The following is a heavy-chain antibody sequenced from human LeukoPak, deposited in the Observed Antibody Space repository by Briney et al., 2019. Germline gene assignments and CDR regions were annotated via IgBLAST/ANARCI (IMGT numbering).Heavy chain of an antibody. D-gene: IGHD3-10*01. CDR3: ARDRYYGSGSYFDY. CDR1: GGSISSYY. CDR2: IYYSGST. J-gene: IGHJ4*02. Sequence: KPSETLSLTCPVSGGSISSYYWSWIRQPPGKGLEWIGYIYYSGSTNYNPSLKSRVTMSVDTSKNQFSLKLSSVTAADTAVYYCARDRYYGSGSYFDYWGQGTLVTVSS. V-gene: IGHV4-59*12.